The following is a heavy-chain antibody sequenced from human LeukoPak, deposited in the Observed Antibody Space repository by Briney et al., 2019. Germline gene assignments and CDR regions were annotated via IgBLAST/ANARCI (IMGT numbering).Heavy chain of an antibody. CDR2: IRHDGSIK. V-gene: IGHV3-30*02. CDR1: GFIFSTYG. CDR3: AKDSLADIDY. D-gene: IGHD3-16*01. J-gene: IGHJ4*02. Sequence: TGGSLRLSCAASGFIFSTYGMYWVRQAPGKGLERVAFIRHDGSIKNYADSVKGRSTISRDNSKNTLYLQMNSLRAEDTAVYYCAKDSLADIDYWGQGTLVTVSS.